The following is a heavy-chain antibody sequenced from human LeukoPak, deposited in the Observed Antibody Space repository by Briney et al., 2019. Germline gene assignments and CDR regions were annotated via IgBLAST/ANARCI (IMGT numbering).Heavy chain of an antibody. CDR1: GGSISSYY. CDR3: ARSSSAHYYDSSGYLPSHFDY. D-gene: IGHD3-22*01. V-gene: IGHV4-59*01. J-gene: IGHJ4*02. Sequence: PSETLSLTCTVSGGSISSYYWSWIREPPGKGVEWIGYISYSGSTNYNPSLKSRVTISVATSKNQFSLKLGSVTAAETAVYYCARSSSAHYYDSSGYLPSHFDYWGQGTLVTVSS. CDR2: ISYSGST.